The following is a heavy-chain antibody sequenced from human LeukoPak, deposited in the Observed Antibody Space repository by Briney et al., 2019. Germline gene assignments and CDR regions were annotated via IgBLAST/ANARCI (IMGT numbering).Heavy chain of an antibody. CDR1: GRTFSSYA. CDR2: IIPIFGTA. CDR3: ARDQGIVGAMAFDY. V-gene: IGHV1-69*13. Sequence: ASVNFSSKASGRTFSSYAISWVRQAPGQGLEWMGGIIPIFGTANYAQKFQGRVTITADESTSTAYMELSSLRSEDTAVYYCARDQGIVGAMAFDYWGQGTLVTVSS. D-gene: IGHD1-26*01. J-gene: IGHJ4*02.